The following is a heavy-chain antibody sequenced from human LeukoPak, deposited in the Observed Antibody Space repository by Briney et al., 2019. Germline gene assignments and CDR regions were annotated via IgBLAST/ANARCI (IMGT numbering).Heavy chain of an antibody. V-gene: IGHV3-21*01. D-gene: IGHD3-10*01. CDR1: GFTFSSYS. Sequence: GGSLRLSCAASGFTFSSYSMNWVRQAPGKGLEWVSSISSSSSYIYYADSVKGRFTISRDNAKNSLYLQMNSLRAEDTAVYYCARASITMVRGVIITLFDYWGQGTLVTVSS. CDR3: ARASITMVRGVIITLFDY. CDR2: ISSSSSYI. J-gene: IGHJ4*02.